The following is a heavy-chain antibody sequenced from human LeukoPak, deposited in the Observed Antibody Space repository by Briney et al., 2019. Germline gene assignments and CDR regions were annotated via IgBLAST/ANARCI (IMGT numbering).Heavy chain of an antibody. V-gene: IGHV4-39*07. D-gene: IGHD6-13*01. CDR1: GGSISSTSYY. J-gene: IGHJ4*02. CDR2: VYYSGST. Sequence: SETLSLTCTVSGGSISSTSYYWGWIRQSPGKGLEWIGSVYYSGSTYYNPSLNSRITISVDTSKNQFSLKLSSVTAADPAVYYCARESVGISWAGGGVDYWGQGTLVTVSS. CDR3: ARESVGISWAGGGVDY.